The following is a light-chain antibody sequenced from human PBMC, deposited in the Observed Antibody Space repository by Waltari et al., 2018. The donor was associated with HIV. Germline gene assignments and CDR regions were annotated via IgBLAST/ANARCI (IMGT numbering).Light chain of an antibody. V-gene: IGLV2-14*01. CDR2: EVT. J-gene: IGLJ3*02. Sequence: QSALTQPASVSGSPGQSITISCTGTNSDIGCYNYVSWYQQHPGRAPKLLISEVTHRPSGISYRFSGSKSGNTASMTISGLQAEDEADYYCSSYTTTSTILFGGGTKVTVL. CDR3: SSYTTTSTIL. CDR1: NSDIGCYNY.